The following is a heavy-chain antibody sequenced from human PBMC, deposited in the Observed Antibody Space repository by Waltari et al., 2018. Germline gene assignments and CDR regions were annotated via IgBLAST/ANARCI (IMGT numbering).Heavy chain of an antibody. D-gene: IGHD3-10*01. CDR1: GYSFTSYW. J-gene: IGHJ3*02. CDR2: IYPGDSDT. CDR3: ARHWEVWFRELSAFDI. Sequence: EVQLVQSGAEVKKPGESLKISCKGSGYSFTSYWIGWVRQIPGKGLEWMGIIYPGDSDTRYSPSFQGQVTISADKSISTAYLQWSSLKASDTAMYYCARHWEVWFRELSAFDIWGQGTMVTVSS. V-gene: IGHV5-51*01.